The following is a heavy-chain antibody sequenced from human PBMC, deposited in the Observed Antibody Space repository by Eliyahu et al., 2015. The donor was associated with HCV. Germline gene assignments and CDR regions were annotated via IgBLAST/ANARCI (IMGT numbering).Heavy chain of an antibody. D-gene: IGHD3-10*01. CDR3: TTGAPGGFDYYLDV. CDR2: IKSKTDGGTT. Sequence: EVQLVESGGGLVKPGGSLRLSCAASGFTFXKAWMSWVRPGPGKGVGWIGRIKSKTDGGTTDYAAPVKGRFTISRDDSKSTLYLQMNSLKTEDTAVYYCTTGAPGGFDYYLDVWGQGTTVTVSS. V-gene: IGHV3-15*01. J-gene: IGHJ6*03. CDR1: GFTFXKAW.